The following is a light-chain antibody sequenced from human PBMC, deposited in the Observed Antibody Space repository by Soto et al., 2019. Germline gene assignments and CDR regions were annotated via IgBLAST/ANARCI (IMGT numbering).Light chain of an antibody. J-gene: IGKJ5*01. CDR2: SAS. V-gene: IGKV3-15*01. CDR1: QSVDSK. CDR3: QQSDNWPPV. Sequence: EIVMTQSPATLSVSPGERATLSCRASQSVDSKLDWYQQKPGQGPRLLVSSASSRATGVPARFSGSGSGTEFTLTISSLQSEDFAVYYCQQSDNWPPVFGQGTRLEIK.